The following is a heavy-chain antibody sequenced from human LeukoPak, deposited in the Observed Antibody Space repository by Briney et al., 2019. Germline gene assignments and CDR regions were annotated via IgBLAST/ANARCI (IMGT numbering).Heavy chain of an antibody. J-gene: IGHJ5*02. Sequence: PGGSLRLSCAASGHSLDYFEMHSVRQAPGKGLERGSYISSSGSTIYYAESVKGRFTISRENAKNSLYLQMNSLRHEDTAVYYCARAYIAAAGPYENWFDPWGQGTLVTVSS. CDR3: ARAYIAAAGPYENWFDP. CDR1: GHSLDYFE. D-gene: IGHD6-13*01. V-gene: IGHV3-48*03. CDR2: ISSSGSTI.